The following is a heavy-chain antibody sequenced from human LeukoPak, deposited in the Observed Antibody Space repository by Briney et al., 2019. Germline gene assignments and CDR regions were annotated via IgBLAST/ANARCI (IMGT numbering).Heavy chain of an antibody. Sequence: GGSLRLSCATSGLTFTNAWMSWFRQAPGKGLEWVGRIKSKTDGGTSDYAAPVQGRFTISRDDSKNTLYLQMNSLKIEDIAVYYCATDPGEWEPIWGQGTMVTVSS. CDR2: IKSKTDGGTS. CDR3: ATDPGEWEPI. V-gene: IGHV3-15*01. D-gene: IGHD1-26*01. CDR1: GLTFTNAW. J-gene: IGHJ3*02.